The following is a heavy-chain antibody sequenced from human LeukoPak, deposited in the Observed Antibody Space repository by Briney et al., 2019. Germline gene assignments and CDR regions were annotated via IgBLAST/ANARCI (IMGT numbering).Heavy chain of an antibody. CDR2: INSNGGTA. CDR1: GFTFNIYA. D-gene: IGHD2-21*02. V-gene: IGHV3-23*01. CDR3: AKDYCGGDCYSGWYFDL. Sequence: PGGSLRLSCAASGFTFNIYAMSWVRQAPGKGLEWVAVINSNGGTAHYADSVKGRFTISRDNSKNSLYLQMNSLRAEDTALYYCAKDYCGGDCYSGWYFDLWGRGTLVTVSS. J-gene: IGHJ2*01.